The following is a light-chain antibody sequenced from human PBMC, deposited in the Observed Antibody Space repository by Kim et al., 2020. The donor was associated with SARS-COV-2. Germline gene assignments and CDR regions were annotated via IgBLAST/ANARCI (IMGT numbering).Light chain of an antibody. V-gene: IGKV2-30*01. CDR3: MQGTHWPFT. Sequence: RAAIGVRSSKSLRYGEWNSCLNWLHQRPGQSPRPRIYKCSNLDSGVPDRFSGSGSGTDFTLQISRVEAEDVGVYYCMQGTHWPFTFGPGTKVDIK. CDR2: KCS. CDR1: KSLRYGEWNSC. J-gene: IGKJ3*01.